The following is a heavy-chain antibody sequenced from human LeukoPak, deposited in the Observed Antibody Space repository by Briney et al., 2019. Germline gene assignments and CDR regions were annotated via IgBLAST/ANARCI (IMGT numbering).Heavy chain of an antibody. V-gene: IGHV3-43*02. CDR1: GFTFVDYA. J-gene: IGHJ4*02. CDR3: AKDGQPSGGHDTYYFDY. CDR2: ISGDGRTK. D-gene: IGHD5-12*01. Sequence: GGSLRLSCAASGFTFVDYAIHWVRQAPGKGLEWVSLISGDGRTKYYADSVRGRFTISRDNSKKSLFLQMTSLRTEDTALYYCAKDGQPSGGHDTYYFDYWGQGTLVAVSS.